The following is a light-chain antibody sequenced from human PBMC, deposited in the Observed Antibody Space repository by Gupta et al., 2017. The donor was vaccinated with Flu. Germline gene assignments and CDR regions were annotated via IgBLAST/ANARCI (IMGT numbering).Light chain of an antibody. CDR3: QNHNGYST. CDR1: QSISTW. Sequence: DVQMTQSPSTLSASVGDRVTITCRASQSISTWLAWYQQKAGQAPKLLIYKTSTLEGGVPSRFSGSGSGTEFTLTISSLQPDDFATYYCQNHNGYSTFGPGTKVDFK. J-gene: IGKJ3*01. CDR2: KTS. V-gene: IGKV1-5*03.